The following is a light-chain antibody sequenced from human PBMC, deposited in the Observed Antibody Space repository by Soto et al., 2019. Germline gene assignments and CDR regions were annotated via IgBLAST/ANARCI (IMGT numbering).Light chain of an antibody. Sequence: ETVMTQSPATLSVSPGERASLSCRASQSVFSSLAWYQHKPGQGPRLLIYGASSRATGIPARFSGSGSATEFTLTISSLQSEDFAVYFCQQYNRWPLTFGQGTKVDIK. CDR3: QQYNRWPLT. CDR1: QSVFSS. CDR2: GAS. J-gene: IGKJ1*01. V-gene: IGKV3-15*01.